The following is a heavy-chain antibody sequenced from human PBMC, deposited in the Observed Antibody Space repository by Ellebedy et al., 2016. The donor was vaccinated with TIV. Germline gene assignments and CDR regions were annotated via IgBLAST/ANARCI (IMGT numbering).Heavy chain of an antibody. V-gene: IGHV1-2*02. Sequence: ASVKVSXKASGYTFTAYYIHWLRQAPGQGLEWMGGINPSSGNPKYAQNFQGRVTVTRDMSITTAYMELSRLTSDDTAVYYCAIERGATYGDYVKAFHYWGQGTLVTVSS. D-gene: IGHD4-17*01. CDR2: INPSSGNP. CDR1: GYTFTAYY. CDR3: AIERGATYGDYVKAFHY. J-gene: IGHJ4*02.